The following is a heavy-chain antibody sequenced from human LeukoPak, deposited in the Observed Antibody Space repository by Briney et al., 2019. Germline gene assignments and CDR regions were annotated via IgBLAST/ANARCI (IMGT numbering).Heavy chain of an antibody. V-gene: IGHV3-33*01. Sequence: PGASLRLSCAASGFTFSNYVMDWVRQAPGKGLEWVAVIWYDESKKYYADSMKGRFTISRDNAKNSLYLQMNSLRVEDTAVYYCARDRGRVAGEYFDYWGQGTLVTVSS. D-gene: IGHD6-19*01. J-gene: IGHJ4*02. CDR1: GFTFSNYV. CDR3: ARDRGRVAGEYFDY. CDR2: IWYDESKK.